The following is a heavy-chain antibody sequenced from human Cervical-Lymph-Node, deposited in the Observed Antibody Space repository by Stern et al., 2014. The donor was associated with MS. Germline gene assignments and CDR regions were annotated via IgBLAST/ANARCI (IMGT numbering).Heavy chain of an antibody. CDR2: IYPGDSDD. CDR1: GYRFINNW. CDR3: ARWSVACDS. J-gene: IGHJ4*02. Sequence: MQLVQSGAEVRKPGDSLKISCKTSGYRFINNWIAWVRQVPGKGLELIGIIYPGDSDDRYSPSFHGHVRISLDKSISNAYLQRNSLKAADTAVYYCARWSVACDSWGQGALITVSS. V-gene: IGHV5-51*03. D-gene: IGHD2-21*01.